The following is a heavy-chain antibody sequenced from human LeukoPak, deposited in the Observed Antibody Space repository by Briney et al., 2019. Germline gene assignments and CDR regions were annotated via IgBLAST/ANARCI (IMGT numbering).Heavy chain of an antibody. CDR1: GFTFSSYA. J-gene: IGHJ4*02. CDR2: ISGSGGST. CDR3: AKDQEYSSGYFDY. V-gene: IGHV3-23*01. Sequence: PGGSLRLSCAASGFTFSSYAMSWVRQAPGKGLEWVSAISGSGGSTYYADSVKGRFTISRDNSKNTLYLQMNGLRAEDTAVYYCAKDQEYSSGYFDYWGQGTLVTVSS. D-gene: IGHD6-19*01.